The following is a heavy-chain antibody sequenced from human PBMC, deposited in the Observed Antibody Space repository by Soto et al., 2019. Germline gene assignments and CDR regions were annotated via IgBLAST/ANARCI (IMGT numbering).Heavy chain of an antibody. V-gene: IGHV4-59*01. J-gene: IGHJ6*02. CDR1: GGSISSYY. CDR2: IYYSGST. CDR3: ARRNDYYYYYGMDV. Sequence: SETLSLTCTVSGGSISSYYWSWIRQPPGKGLEWIGYIYYSGSTNYNPSLKSRVTISVDTSKNQFSLKLSSVTAADTAVYYCARRNDYYYYYGMDVWGQGTTVTVSS.